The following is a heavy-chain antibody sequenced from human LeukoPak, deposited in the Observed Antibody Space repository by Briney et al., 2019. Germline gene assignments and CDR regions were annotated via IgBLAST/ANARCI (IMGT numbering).Heavy chain of an antibody. Sequence: RPSETLSLTCTVSGGSISSYYWSWLRQPPGKGLEWIGYIYYSGSTNYNPSLKSRVTISVDTSKNQFSLKLSSVTAADTAVYYCARDSYILGYFDYWGQGTLVTVSS. CDR2: IYYSGST. J-gene: IGHJ4*02. V-gene: IGHV4-59*01. CDR1: GGSISSYY. D-gene: IGHD3-16*01. CDR3: ARDSYILGYFDY.